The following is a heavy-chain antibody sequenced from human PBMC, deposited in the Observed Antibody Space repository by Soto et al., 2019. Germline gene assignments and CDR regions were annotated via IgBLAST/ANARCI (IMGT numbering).Heavy chain of an antibody. CDR1: GDSVTSHY. CDR2: MHYTGFS. Sequence: SETLSLTCSFSGDSVTSHYLTWIRQSPEKGLEWIGYMHYTGFSHYNPSLKSRLTISVDTSRNQFTLQLTSVTVADTAVYYCATQTHGGWYAYWGQGALVTVSS. D-gene: IGHD6-19*01. J-gene: IGHJ4*02. CDR3: ATQTHGGWYAY. V-gene: IGHV4-59*02.